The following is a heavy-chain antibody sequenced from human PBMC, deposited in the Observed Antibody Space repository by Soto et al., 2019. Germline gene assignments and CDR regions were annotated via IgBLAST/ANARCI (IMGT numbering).Heavy chain of an antibody. CDR3: ARDGYYYDSCVYRKTPFDP. J-gene: IGHJ5*02. V-gene: IGHV4-59*12. CDR2: IYYSGST. Sequence: SETLSLTCVVSGGSLSSYYWSWIRQPPGKGLEWIGYIYYSGSTNYNPSLKSRVTISVDTSKNQFSLKLSSVTAADTAVYYRARDGYYYDSCVYRKTPFDPWGQGTLLPFSS. CDR1: GGSLSSYY. D-gene: IGHD3-22*01.